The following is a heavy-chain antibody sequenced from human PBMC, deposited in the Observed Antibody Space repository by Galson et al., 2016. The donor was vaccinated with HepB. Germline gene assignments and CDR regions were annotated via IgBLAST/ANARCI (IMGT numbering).Heavy chain of an antibody. CDR1: GFSLSTSGVG. CDR2: VYWHDDK. D-gene: IGHD2-2*01. Sequence: PALVKPTQTLTLTCTFSGFSLSTSGVGVGWIRQPPGKALEWLALVYWHDDKRYRPSLESRLTITKNTARHQVVLTMTNMDPMDTATYYCALVIPVTGRWFDPWGPGTLVTVSS. J-gene: IGHJ5*02. CDR3: ALVIPVTGRWFDP. V-gene: IGHV2-5*01.